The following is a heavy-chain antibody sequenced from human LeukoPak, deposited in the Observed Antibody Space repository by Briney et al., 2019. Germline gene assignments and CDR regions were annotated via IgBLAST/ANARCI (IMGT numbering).Heavy chain of an antibody. J-gene: IGHJ4*02. V-gene: IGHV4-30-4*01. CDR1: GGSISSGDYY. D-gene: IGHD3-22*01. CDR2: IYYSGST. Sequence: SQTLSFTCTVSGGSISSGDYYWNWIRQPPGKGLEWIGYIYYSGSTYYNPSLKSRVTISVDTSKNQFSLKLSSVTAADTAVYYCARGLYYDSSGYYGYYFDYWGQGTLVTVSS. CDR3: ARGLYYDSSGYYGYYFDY.